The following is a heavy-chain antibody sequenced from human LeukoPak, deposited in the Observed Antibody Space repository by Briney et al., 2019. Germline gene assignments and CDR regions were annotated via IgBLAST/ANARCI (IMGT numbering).Heavy chain of an antibody. J-gene: IGHJ5*02. V-gene: IGHV1-69*05. CDR1: GGTFSSYA. CDR3: ARGNIVVVPAAMYSWFDP. CDR2: IIPIFGTA. D-gene: IGHD2-2*01. Sequence: SVKVSCKASGGTFSSYAISWVRQATGQGLEWIGGIIPIFGTANYAQKFQGRVTITTDESTSTAYMELSSLRSEDTAVYYCARGNIVVVPAAMYSWFDPWGQGTLVTVSS.